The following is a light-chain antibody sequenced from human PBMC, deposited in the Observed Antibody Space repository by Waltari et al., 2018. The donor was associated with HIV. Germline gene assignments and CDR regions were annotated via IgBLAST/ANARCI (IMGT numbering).Light chain of an antibody. CDR1: SSDVGTYNR. Sequence: QSALTQPPSVSGSPGQSVTISCTGTSSDVGTYNRVSWYQQPPGTAPKLMIYEVSNRPSGVPDRFSGSESGNTASRTISELQAEDEADYYCSSYISSSTSVVFGGGTKLTVL. V-gene: IGLV2-18*02. CDR2: EVS. CDR3: SSYISSSTSVV. J-gene: IGLJ2*01.